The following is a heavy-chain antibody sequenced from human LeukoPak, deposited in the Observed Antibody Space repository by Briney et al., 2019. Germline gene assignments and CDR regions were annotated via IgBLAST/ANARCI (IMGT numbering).Heavy chain of an antibody. D-gene: IGHD1-26*01. V-gene: IGHV3-30*04. CDR2: ISYDGSNK. CDR3: ARDSGSYYFDY. Sequence: GGSLRLSCAASGFTFSNYAMAWVRQAPGKGLEWVAVISYDGSNKYYADSVKGRFTISRDNSKNTLYLQMNSLRAEDTAVYYCARDSGSYYFDYWGQGTLVTVSS. CDR1: GFTFSNYA. J-gene: IGHJ4*02.